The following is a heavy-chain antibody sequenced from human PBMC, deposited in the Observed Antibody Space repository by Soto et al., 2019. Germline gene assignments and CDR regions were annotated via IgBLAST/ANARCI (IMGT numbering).Heavy chain of an antibody. CDR3: AREFYCDSSGIGFDS. J-gene: IGHJ4*02. V-gene: IGHV4-59*01. CDR2: FYSSGSP. CDR1: GGSLSGYY. D-gene: IGHD3-22*01. Sequence: SETLSLTCTVSGGSLSGYYWSWIRQPPGKGLEWIGDFYSSGSPHHNPSLKNRVSISEDRSKNEFSLKLSSVTAADTAIYYCAREFYCDSSGIGFDSWGQGTLVTVSS.